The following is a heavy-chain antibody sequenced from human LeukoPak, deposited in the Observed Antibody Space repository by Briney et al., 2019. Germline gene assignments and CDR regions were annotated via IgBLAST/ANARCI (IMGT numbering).Heavy chain of an antibody. J-gene: IGHJ5*02. CDR1: GYTFADYY. V-gene: IGHV1-2*02. CDR3: ARVSTSGYRDWLDP. D-gene: IGHD3-9*01. Sequence: ASVKVSCKASGYTFADYYIHWVRQAPGQGLEWMGWIYPKSGGTNSAQKFQGRVTMTRDTSLSTAYMELSRLKFDDTAVYYCARVSTSGYRDWLDPWGQGTLVTVSS. CDR2: IYPKSGGT.